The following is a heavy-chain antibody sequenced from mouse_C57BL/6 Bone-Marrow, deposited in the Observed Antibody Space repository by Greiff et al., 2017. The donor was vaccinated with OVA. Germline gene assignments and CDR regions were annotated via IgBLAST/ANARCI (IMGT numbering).Heavy chain of an antibody. CDR3: ARREDSYYAMDY. Sequence: EVKLVESGGGLVQPGGSLKLSCAASGFTFSDYYMYWVRQTPEKRLEWVAYISNGGGSTYYPDTVKGRFTISRDNAKNTLYLQMSRLKSEDTAMYYCARREDSYYAMDYWGQGTSVTVSS. CDR1: GFTFSDYY. V-gene: IGHV5-12*01. CDR2: ISNGGGST. J-gene: IGHJ4*01.